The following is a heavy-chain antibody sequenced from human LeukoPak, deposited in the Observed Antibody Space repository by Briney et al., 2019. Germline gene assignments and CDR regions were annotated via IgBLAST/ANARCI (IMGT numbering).Heavy chain of an antibody. J-gene: IGHJ4*02. V-gene: IGHV3-7*01. CDR2: IKEDESEK. CDR3: ARVTSGSSYRPFDC. CDR1: GFTLSSYG. Sequence: PGGSLRLSCAASGFTLSSYGMSWVRQAPGNGPEWVANIKEDESEKNYVDSLKGRFTISRDSAKNSLYLQMNRLRAEDTAVYYCARVTSGSSYRPFDCWGQGTLVTVSS. D-gene: IGHD3-10*01.